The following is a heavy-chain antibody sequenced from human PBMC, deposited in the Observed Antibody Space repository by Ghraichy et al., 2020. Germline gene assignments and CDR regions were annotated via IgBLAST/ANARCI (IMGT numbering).Heavy chain of an antibody. D-gene: IGHD5/OR15-5a*01. CDR1: GFTFSDSW. J-gene: IGHJ3*02. V-gene: IGHV3-7*01. Sequence: GGSLRLSCAASGFTFSDSWMSWVRQAPGKGLEWVANINPDGSGKNFVDSVKGRFTISRDNAKNSLYLQMNSLRAEDTAVYYCARQSTSAGYAVNIWGQGTMVNVSS. CDR2: INPDGSGK. CDR3: ARQSTSAGYAVNI.